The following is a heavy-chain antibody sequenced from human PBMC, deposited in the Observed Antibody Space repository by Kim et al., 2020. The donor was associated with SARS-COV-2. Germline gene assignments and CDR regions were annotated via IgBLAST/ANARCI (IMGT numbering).Heavy chain of an antibody. CDR2: IYWDDDE. J-gene: IGHJ3*01. V-gene: IGHV2-5*02. CDR3: AHSNLGIWAFSV. D-gene: IGHD3-16*01. Sequence: SGPTLVNPTQTLTLTCTFSGFSLTTSGVGVGWIRQPPGKALEWLALIYWDDDERYSPSLKSRLIITKDTSKNQVVLTVTNMDPVDTATYYCAHSNLGIWAFSVWGQGTMVTVSS. CDR1: GFSLTTSGVG.